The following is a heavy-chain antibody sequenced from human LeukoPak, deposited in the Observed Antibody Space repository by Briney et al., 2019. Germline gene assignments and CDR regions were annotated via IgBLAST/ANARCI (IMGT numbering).Heavy chain of an antibody. Sequence: GGSLRLSCAASGFTFSSYGMHWVRQAPGKGLEWVAVISYDGSNKYYADSVKGRFTISRDNSKNSLYLQMNSLRAEDTALYYCAKDRKYSSGWVNDAFDIWGQGTMVTVTS. CDR1: GFTFSSYG. CDR2: ISYDGSNK. CDR3: AKDRKYSSGWVNDAFDI. J-gene: IGHJ3*02. D-gene: IGHD6-19*01. V-gene: IGHV3-30*18.